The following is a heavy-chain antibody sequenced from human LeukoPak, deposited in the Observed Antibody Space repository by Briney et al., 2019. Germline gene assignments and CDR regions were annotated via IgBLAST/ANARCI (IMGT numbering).Heavy chain of an antibody. J-gene: IGHJ5*02. CDR3: ARGVVTIFGGGVSSYNWFDP. D-gene: IGHD3-9*01. CDR1: GYTFTSYG. Sequence: GASVKVSCKASGYTFTSYGISWVRQAPGQGLEWMGWISAYNGNTNYAQKLQARVTMTTDTSTSTAYMELRSLRSDDTAVYYCARGVVTIFGGGVSSYNWFDPWGQGTLVTVSS. V-gene: IGHV1-18*01. CDR2: ISAYNGNT.